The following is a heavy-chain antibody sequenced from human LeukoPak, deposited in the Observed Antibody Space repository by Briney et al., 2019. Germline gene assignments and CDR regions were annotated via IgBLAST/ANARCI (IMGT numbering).Heavy chain of an antibody. Sequence: SETLSLTCTVSGGSISSSSYYWGWIRQPPGKGLEWIGYIYYSGSTNYNPSLKSRVTISVDTSKNQFSLKLSSVTAADTAVYYCARGTVVNDYWGQGTLVTVSS. CDR2: IYYSGST. J-gene: IGHJ4*02. D-gene: IGHD4-23*01. V-gene: IGHV4-61*05. CDR3: ARGTVVNDY. CDR1: GGSISSSSYY.